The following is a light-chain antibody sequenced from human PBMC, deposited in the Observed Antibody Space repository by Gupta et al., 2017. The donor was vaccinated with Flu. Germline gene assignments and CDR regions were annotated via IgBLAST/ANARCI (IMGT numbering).Light chain of an antibody. Sequence: DVQMTQSPSTLSASIGDRVTITCRASENVDTWVAWHQQKPGKVPKLLIYRASNLESGVPSRFSGSGSGTEFTLTISSLQPDDFASYYCKQYFSMYTFGQGTKLEIK. V-gene: IGKV1-5*03. CDR3: KQYFSMYT. J-gene: IGKJ2*01. CDR2: RAS. CDR1: ENVDTW.